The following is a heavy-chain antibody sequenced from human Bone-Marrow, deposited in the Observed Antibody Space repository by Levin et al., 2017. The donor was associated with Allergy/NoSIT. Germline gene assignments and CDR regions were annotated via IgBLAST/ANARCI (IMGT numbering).Heavy chain of an antibody. CDR1: GYTFTSYD. Sequence: ASVKVSCKASGYTFTSYDINWVRQATGQGLEWMGWMNPNSGNTGYAQKFQGRVTMTRNTSISTAYMELSSLRSEDTAVYYCARVYRGQLRYFDWKGLNWFDPWGQGTLVTVSS. V-gene: IGHV1-8*01. CDR2: MNPNSGNT. D-gene: IGHD3-9*01. J-gene: IGHJ5*02. CDR3: ARVYRGQLRYFDWKGLNWFDP.